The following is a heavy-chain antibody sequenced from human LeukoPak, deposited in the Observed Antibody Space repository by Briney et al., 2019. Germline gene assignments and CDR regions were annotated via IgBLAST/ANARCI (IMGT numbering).Heavy chain of an antibody. V-gene: IGHV3-23*01. CDR2: ISGSGGST. Sequence: GGSLRLSCAASGFTFSSYAMSWVRQAPGKGLEWVSAISGSGGSTNYADSVKGRFSISRDNSKNTLYLQMNSLRAENTAVFYCAKTGVGYCTGGSCSAADYWGQGTLVTVSS. CDR1: GFTFSSYA. J-gene: IGHJ4*02. CDR3: AKTGVGYCTGGSCSAADY. D-gene: IGHD2-15*01.